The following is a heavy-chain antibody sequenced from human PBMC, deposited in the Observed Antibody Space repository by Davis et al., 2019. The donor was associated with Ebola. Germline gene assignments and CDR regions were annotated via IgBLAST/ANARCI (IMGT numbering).Heavy chain of an antibody. Sequence: PGGSLRFSCAASGFTFSSFAMHWVRQAPGEGLVWVSRIVGNGANTDYADSVKARFTISRANAKNTLYLQMNSLTADDTAVYYCARSVPSHYGFFDSWGQGTLVTVSS. CDR1: GFTFSSFA. D-gene: IGHD4-17*01. J-gene: IGHJ4*02. CDR3: ARSVPSHYGFFDS. V-gene: IGHV3-74*01. CDR2: IVGNGANT.